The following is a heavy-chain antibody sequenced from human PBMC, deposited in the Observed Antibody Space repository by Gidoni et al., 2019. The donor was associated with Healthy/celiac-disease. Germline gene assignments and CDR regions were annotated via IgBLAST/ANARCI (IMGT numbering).Heavy chain of an antibody. V-gene: IGHV3-21*01. Sequence: EVQLVESGGGLVKPGGSLRLSCAASGFTVSSHSMNWVRQAPGKGLEWVSSISSSSSYIYYADSVKGRFTISRDNAKNSLYLQMNSLRAEDTAVYYCARDPREDDFWSGYHYYFDYWGQGTLVTVSS. D-gene: IGHD3-3*01. CDR1: GFTVSSHS. CDR2: ISSSSSYI. J-gene: IGHJ4*02. CDR3: ARDPREDDFWSGYHYYFDY.